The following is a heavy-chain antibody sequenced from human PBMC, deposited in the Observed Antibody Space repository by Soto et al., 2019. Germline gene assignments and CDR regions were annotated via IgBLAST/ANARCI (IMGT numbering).Heavy chain of an antibody. CDR1: GFTFSSYA. CDR3: AKPGYSGYDSSGWSHYYYYCYMDV. J-gene: IGHJ6*03. Sequence: GGSLRLSCAASGFTFSSYAMSWVRQAPGKGLEWVSAISGSGGSTYYADSVKGRFTISRDNSKNTLYLQMNSLRAEDTAVYYCAKPGYSGYDSSGWSHYYYYCYMDVWGKGTTVTVSS. CDR2: ISGSGGST. V-gene: IGHV3-23*01. D-gene: IGHD5-12*01.